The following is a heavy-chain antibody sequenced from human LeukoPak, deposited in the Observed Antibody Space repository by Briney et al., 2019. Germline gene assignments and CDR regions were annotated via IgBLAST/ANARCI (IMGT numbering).Heavy chain of an antibody. CDR3: ASGSSGYDP. CDR1: GGSISNYY. J-gene: IGHJ5*02. D-gene: IGHD5-12*01. Sequence: PSETLSLTCTVSGGSISNYYWSWIRQPAGKGLEWIGRIYSSGTTIYNPSLKSRVTMSVDTSKDQFSLKLSSVTAADTAVYFCASGSSGYDPWGQGTLVTVSS. CDR2: IYSSGTT. V-gene: IGHV4-4*07.